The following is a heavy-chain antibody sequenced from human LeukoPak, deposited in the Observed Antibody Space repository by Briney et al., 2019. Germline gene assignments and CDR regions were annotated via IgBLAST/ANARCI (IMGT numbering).Heavy chain of an antibody. J-gene: IGHJ4*02. CDR3: AHRTSMVNPFHY. CDR1: GFSLRTGGVG. V-gene: IGHV2-5*02. Sequence: SGPTLMQPTQTLTLTYTFSGFSLRTGGVGGAWIRQPPEKALEWLPLIYWDDDKRYSPSLKSRLTITKDTSKNQVVLTMTNMDPVDTATYYCAHRTSMVNPFHYWGQGTLVTVSS. CDR2: IYWDDDK. D-gene: IGHD5-18*01.